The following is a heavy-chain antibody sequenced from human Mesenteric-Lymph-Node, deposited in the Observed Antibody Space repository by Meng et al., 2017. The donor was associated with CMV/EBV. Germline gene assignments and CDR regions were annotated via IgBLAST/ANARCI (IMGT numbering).Heavy chain of an antibody. D-gene: IGHD3-9*01. CDR1: GYTFIDYY. V-gene: IGHV1-2*06. CDR2: INPKTGGR. Sequence: QVQLVQAGAEGKKPRASVRVSCKASGYTFIDYYINWVRQAPGQGLEWMGRINPKTGGRSYAQNFQGRATMTRDTSINTAYMEVNRLNSDDTAMYYCARDRDTDWYSPFDYWGPGTLVTVSS. CDR3: ARDRDTDWYSPFDY. J-gene: IGHJ4*02.